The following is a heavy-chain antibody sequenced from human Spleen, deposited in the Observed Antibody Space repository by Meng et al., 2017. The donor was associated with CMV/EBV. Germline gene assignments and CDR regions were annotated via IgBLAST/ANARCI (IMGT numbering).Heavy chain of an antibody. CDR3: ARGSPDCSNTSCYPDEIAAIKMY. CDR1: GHTLIELP. D-gene: IGHD2-2*01. CDR2: FDLQDGET. V-gene: IGHV1-24*01. Sequence: ASVKVSCKVFGHTLIELPMHWVRQAPGKGLEWLGGFDLQDGETVYAQKFQGRVTITRDTSASTAYMELSSLRSEDTAVYYCARGSPDCSNTSCYPDEIAAIKMYWGQGTLVTVSS. J-gene: IGHJ4*02.